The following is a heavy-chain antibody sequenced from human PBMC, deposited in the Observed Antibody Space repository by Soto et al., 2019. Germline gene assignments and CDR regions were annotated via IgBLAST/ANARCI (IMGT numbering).Heavy chain of an antibody. CDR1: GGSFSGYY. J-gene: IGHJ4*02. CDR2: INHSGST. D-gene: IGHD1-7*01. V-gene: IGHV4-34*01. CDR3: ARGRTRTVPYDY. Sequence: SETLSLTCAVYGGSFSGYYWSWIRQPPGKGLEWIGEINHSGSTNYNPSLKSRVTISVDTSKNQFSLKLSSVTAADTAVYYCARGRTRTVPYDYWGQGTLVTVSS.